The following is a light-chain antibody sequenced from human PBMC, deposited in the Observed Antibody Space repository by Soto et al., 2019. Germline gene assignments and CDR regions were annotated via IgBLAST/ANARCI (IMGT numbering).Light chain of an antibody. CDR3: QQRSSWPRIT. Sequence: EIVLTQSPGTLSLSPGERATLSCRASQSVSSSLAWYQQKPGQAPRLLIYGASSRATGIPDRFSGSGSGPDFTLTITRLEPEDFAVYYCQQRSSWPRITFGQGTRLDIK. V-gene: IGKV3D-20*02. CDR1: QSVSSS. J-gene: IGKJ5*01. CDR2: GAS.